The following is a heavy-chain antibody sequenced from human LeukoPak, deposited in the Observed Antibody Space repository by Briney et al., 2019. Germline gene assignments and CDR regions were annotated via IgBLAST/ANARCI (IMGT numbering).Heavy chain of an antibody. D-gene: IGHD3-22*01. Sequence: GESLKISSKGSGYSFTSYWISWVRQMPGKGLEWMGRIDPSDSYTNYSPSFQGHVTISADKSISTAYLQWSSLKASDTAMYYCARLGYYYDSSGYIFYYYYGMDVWGQGTTVTVSS. CDR2: IDPSDSYT. CDR1: GYSFTSYW. V-gene: IGHV5-10-1*01. CDR3: ARLGYYYDSSGYIFYYYYGMDV. J-gene: IGHJ6*02.